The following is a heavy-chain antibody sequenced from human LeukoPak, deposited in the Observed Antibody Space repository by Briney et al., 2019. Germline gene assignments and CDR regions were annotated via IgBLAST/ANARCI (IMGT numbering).Heavy chain of an antibody. D-gene: IGHD1-26*01. CDR2: MNPNSGNT. V-gene: IGHV1-8*01. Sequence: ASVKVSCKASGYTFTSYDTNWVRQATGQGLEWMGWMNPNSGNTGYAQKFQGRVTMTRNTPITTAYMELSSLRSEDTAVYYCASGPAWEGSRYYFDYWGQGTLVTVSS. CDR1: GYTFTSYD. J-gene: IGHJ4*02. CDR3: ASGPAWEGSRYYFDY.